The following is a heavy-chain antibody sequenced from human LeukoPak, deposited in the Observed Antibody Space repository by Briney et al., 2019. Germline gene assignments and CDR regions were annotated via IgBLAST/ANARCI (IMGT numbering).Heavy chain of an antibody. D-gene: IGHD5-18*01. Sequence: ASVKVSCKVSGYSFTSYAIHWVRQAPGQGPDWMGWINTKTGDPHSVPGFTGRFVFSLDTSVSTASLQISSLKAEDTAVYYCARGGGYSKVLDYWAQGTLVTVSS. J-gene: IGHJ4*02. CDR2: INTKTGDP. CDR3: ARGGGYSKVLDY. V-gene: IGHV7-4-1*02. CDR1: GYSFTSYA.